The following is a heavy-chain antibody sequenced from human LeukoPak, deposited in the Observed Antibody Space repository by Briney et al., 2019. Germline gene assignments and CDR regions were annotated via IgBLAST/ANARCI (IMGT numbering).Heavy chain of an antibody. CDR3: ARDRGTWNDDGFDY. CDR1: GGSISSSSYY. J-gene: IGHJ4*02. D-gene: IGHD1-1*01. V-gene: IGHV4-39*07. Sequence: SETLSLTCTVSGGSISSSSYYWGWIRQPPGKGLEWIGEINHSGSTNYNPSLKSRVTMSVDTSKNQFSLKLSSVTAADTAVYYCARDRGTWNDDGFDYWGQGTLVTVSS. CDR2: INHSGST.